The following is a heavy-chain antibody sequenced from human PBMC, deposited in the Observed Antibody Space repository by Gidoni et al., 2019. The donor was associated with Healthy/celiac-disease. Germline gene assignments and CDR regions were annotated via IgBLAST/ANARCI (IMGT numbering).Heavy chain of an antibody. V-gene: IGHV3-30*18. J-gene: IGHJ4*02. CDR2: ISYDGSNK. Sequence: QVQLVESGGGVVQPGRSLRLSCAASGFTFSSYGMHWVRQAPGKGLEWVAVISYDGSNKYYADSVKGRFTISRDNSKNTLYLQMNSLRAEGTAVYYCAKDRWEWLRSYYFDYWGQGTLVTVSS. CDR1: GFTFSSYG. D-gene: IGHD5-12*01. CDR3: AKDRWEWLRSYYFDY.